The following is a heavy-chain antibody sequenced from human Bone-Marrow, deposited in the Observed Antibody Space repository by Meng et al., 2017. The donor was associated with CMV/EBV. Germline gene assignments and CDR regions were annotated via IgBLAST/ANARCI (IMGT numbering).Heavy chain of an antibody. CDR2: INPNSGGT. CDR1: GYTFTGYY. J-gene: IGHJ6*02. V-gene: IGHV1-2*02. D-gene: IGHD6-13*01. CDR3: ARLPGMAAADVYY. Sequence: ASVKVSCNASGYTFTGYYMHWVRQAPGQGLEWMGWINPNSGGTNYAQKFQGRVTMTRDTSISTAYMELSRLRSDDTAVYYCARLPGMAAADVYYWGQGTTVTVSS.